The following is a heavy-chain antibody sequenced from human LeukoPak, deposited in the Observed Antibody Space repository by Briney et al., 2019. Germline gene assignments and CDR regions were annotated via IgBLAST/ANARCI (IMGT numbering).Heavy chain of an antibody. Sequence: GRSLRLSCAASGFTFSNYAVHWVRQAPGEGPEWVAIISYDGSIRYYTDSVKGRFTISRDNSKNTLYLQMDSLRAEDTAVYYCARDSTYFYDSGSSGPHYFNSWGQGTLVTVSS. J-gene: IGHJ4*02. CDR2: ISYDGSIR. V-gene: IGHV3-30*10. CDR3: ARDSTYFYDSGSSGPHYFNS. D-gene: IGHD3-10*01. CDR1: GFTFSNYA.